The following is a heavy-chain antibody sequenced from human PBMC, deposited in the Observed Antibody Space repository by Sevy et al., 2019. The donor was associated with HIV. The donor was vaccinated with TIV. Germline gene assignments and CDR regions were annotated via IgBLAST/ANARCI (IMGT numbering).Heavy chain of an antibody. CDR3: ARAVLEISTWRSDY. Sequence: GGSLRLSCAASGFTFSKYSMSWVRQPPGKGLEWVSTLSFGCGEINHADSVKGRFTISRDNAKNLLYLQMDSLRAEDTAVYYCARAVLEISTWRSDYWGQGTQVTVSS. J-gene: IGHJ4*02. V-gene: IGHV3-23*01. CDR1: GFTFSKYS. CDR2: LSFGCGEI. D-gene: IGHD1-1*01.